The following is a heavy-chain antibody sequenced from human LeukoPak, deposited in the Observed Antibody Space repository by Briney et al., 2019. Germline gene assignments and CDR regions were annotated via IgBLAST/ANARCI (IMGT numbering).Heavy chain of an antibody. V-gene: IGHV3-30*02. CDR2: IWYDGSNK. CDR3: AKGPTGYSSSWPDY. D-gene: IGHD6-13*01. J-gene: IGHJ4*02. CDR1: GFTFSSYG. Sequence: PGGSLRLSCAASGFTFSSYGMHWVRQAPGKGLEWVAVIWYDGSNKYYADSVKGRFTISRDNSKNTLYLQMNSLRAEDTAVYYCAKGPTGYSSSWPDYWGQGTLVTVSS.